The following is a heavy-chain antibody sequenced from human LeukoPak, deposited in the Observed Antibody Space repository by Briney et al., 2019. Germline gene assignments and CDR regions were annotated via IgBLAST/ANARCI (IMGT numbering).Heavy chain of an antibody. V-gene: IGHV4-38-2*02. Sequence: SETLSLTCTVSGYSISSGYYWGWIRQPPGKGLEWIGSIYHRGSTYYNPSLKSRVTMSVDTSKNQFSLMLTSVTAADTAVYYCARDSAVPYNMDVWGKGTTVTVSS. CDR2: IYHRGST. J-gene: IGHJ6*03. CDR3: ARDSAVPYNMDV. CDR1: GYSISSGYY. D-gene: IGHD3-10*01.